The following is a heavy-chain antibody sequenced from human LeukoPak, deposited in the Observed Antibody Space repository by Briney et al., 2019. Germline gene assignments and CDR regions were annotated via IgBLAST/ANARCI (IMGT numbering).Heavy chain of an antibody. D-gene: IGHD6-19*01. Sequence: GGSLRLSCATSGFTVSSNYMSWVRQAPGKGLEWVSVIYDSGTTYYADSVKGRFLIFRDTSKNTVDLQMNSLRVEDTAVYYCAGRRSSGWYAYWGQGTLVTVSS. CDR2: IYDSGTT. CDR3: AGRRSSGWYAY. J-gene: IGHJ4*02. CDR1: GFTVSSNY. V-gene: IGHV3-53*01.